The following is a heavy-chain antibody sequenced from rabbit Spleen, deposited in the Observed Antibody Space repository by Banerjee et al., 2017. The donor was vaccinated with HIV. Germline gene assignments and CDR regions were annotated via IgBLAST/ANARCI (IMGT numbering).Heavy chain of an antibody. CDR1: GIDFTNYY. D-gene: IGHD4-1*01. Sequence: QLTETGGGLVQPGGSLTLSCKASGIDFTNYYITWVRQAPGKGLEWIGIIYAAEGSTDYASWVSGRFTISSDNAQSTVDLKMTSLTAADTATYFCARAIVPWLGLTRLDLWGPGTLVTVS. CDR3: ARAIVPWLGLTRLDL. V-gene: IGHV1S7*01. CDR2: IYAAEGST. J-gene: IGHJ3*01.